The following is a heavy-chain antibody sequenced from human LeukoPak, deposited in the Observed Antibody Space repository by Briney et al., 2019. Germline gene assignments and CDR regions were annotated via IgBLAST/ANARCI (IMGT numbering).Heavy chain of an antibody. CDR2: IYYSGST. D-gene: IGHD5-12*01. Sequence: SETLSLTCTVSGGSISSSSYYWAWIRQPPGKGLEWVGSIYYSGSTYYNPSLKSRVTISVDTSKNQFSLKLSSVTAADTAVYYCARVGYSGYDFLPGFYYYYMDVWGKGTTVTISS. CDR1: GGSISSSSYY. CDR3: ARVGYSGYDFLPGFYYYYMDV. J-gene: IGHJ6*03. V-gene: IGHV4-39*07.